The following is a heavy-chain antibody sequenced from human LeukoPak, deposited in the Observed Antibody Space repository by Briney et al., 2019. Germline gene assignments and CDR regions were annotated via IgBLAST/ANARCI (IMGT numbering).Heavy chain of an antibody. D-gene: IGHD1-26*01. Sequence: SETVSLTCTVSGGSISSYYWSWIRQPPGKGLEWIGYIYDSGSTNYNPSLKSRVTISVDTSKNQFSLKLSSVTAADTAVYYCARASGSYLDYWGQGTLVTVSS. CDR3: ARASGSYLDY. V-gene: IGHV4-59*08. J-gene: IGHJ4*02. CDR2: IYDSGST. CDR1: GGSISSYY.